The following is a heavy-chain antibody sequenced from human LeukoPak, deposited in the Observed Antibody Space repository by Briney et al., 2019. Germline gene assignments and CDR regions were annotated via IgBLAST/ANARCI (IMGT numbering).Heavy chain of an antibody. CDR3: AREATAMDYWFDP. D-gene: IGHD5-18*01. CDR2: ISRSNSYI. J-gene: IGHJ5*02. Sequence: GGSMRLSCAASRFTFRSLSKKWARKAPGKALEWVSSISRSNSYIFYAVSEKAPFTISRDNAKNSLYLQMNSLRAEDTAVYYWAREATAMDYWFDPWGQGTLVTVSS. CDR1: RFTFRSLS. V-gene: IGHV3-21*01.